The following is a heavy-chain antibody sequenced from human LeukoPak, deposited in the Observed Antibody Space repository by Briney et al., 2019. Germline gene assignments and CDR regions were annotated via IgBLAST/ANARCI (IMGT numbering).Heavy chain of an antibody. J-gene: IGHJ4*02. D-gene: IGHD6-19*01. CDR1: GDSVTSNSAA. Sequence: SQTLSLTCAISGDSVTSNSAAWNWIRHSPSRGLEWLGGTYYRSKWYNDYAVSVKSRITINPDTSKNQFSLQLNSVTPEDTAVYYCAREPTAGYSSGWYDYWGQGTLVTVSS. V-gene: IGHV6-1*01. CDR3: AREPTAGYSSGWYDY. CDR2: TYYRSKWYN.